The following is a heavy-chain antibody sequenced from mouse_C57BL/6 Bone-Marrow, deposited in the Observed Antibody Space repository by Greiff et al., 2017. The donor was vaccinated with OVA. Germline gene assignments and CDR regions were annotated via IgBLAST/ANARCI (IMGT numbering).Heavy chain of an antibody. CDR3: ARYWLGFAY. V-gene: IGHV1-81*01. Sequence: VKLVESGAELARPGASVKLSCKASGYTFTSYGISWVKQRTGQGLEWIGEIYPRSGNTYYNEKFKGKATLTADKSSSTAYMELRSLTSEDSAVYFCARYWLGFAYWGQGTLVTVSA. CDR2: IYPRSGNT. J-gene: IGHJ3*01. D-gene: IGHD2-2*01. CDR1: GYTFTSYG.